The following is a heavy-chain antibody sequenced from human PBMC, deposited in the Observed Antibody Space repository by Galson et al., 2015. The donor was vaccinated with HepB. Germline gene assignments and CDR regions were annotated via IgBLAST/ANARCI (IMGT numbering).Heavy chain of an antibody. CDR1: GFTFSSYG. D-gene: IGHD3-3*01. J-gene: IGHJ6*02. V-gene: IGHV3-33*06. CDR2: IWYDGSNK. CDR3: AKSTDYDFWGGYGYYYHGLDA. Sequence: SLRLSCSASGFTFSSYGMHWVRQAPGKGLEWVALIWYDGSNKYHADSVKGRFTISRDNSKNPLYLQMNSLRAEDTAVYYCAKSTDYDFWGGYGYYYHGLDAWGQGTAVTVSS.